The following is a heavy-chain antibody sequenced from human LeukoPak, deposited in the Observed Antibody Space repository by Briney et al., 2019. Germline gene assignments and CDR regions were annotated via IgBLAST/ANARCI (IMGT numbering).Heavy chain of an antibody. V-gene: IGHV1-2*02. D-gene: IGHD1-7*01. CDR3: ARCITGTTYVSDY. CDR2: IDPNSGGT. CDR1: GYIFTGYY. J-gene: IGHJ4*02. Sequence: ASVKVSCKASGYIFTGYYMHWVRQAPGQGLEWMGWIDPNSGGTNYAQKFQGRVTMTRDTSISTAYMELSRLRSDDTAVYYCARCITGTTYVSDYWGQGTLVTVSS.